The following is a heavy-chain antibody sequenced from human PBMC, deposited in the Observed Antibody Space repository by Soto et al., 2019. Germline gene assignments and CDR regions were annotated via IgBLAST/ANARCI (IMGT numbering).Heavy chain of an antibody. Sequence: LRLSCAASGFTFSSYEMSGVRQAPLKGLEWVSYISSSGSTIYYAYSVKGRFTISRDNAKNSLYLQMNSLRAEDTAVYYCASPYYYDSSGYLRKYGMDVWGQGTTVTVSS. V-gene: IGHV3-48*03. D-gene: IGHD3-22*01. CDR3: ASPYYYDSSGYLRKYGMDV. CDR2: ISSSGSTI. CDR1: GFTFSSYE. J-gene: IGHJ6*02.